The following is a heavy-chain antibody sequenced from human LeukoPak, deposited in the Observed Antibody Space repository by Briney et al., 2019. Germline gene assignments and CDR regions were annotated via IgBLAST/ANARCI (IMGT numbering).Heavy chain of an antibody. J-gene: IGHJ4*02. CDR3: AGSILTGYPNFDY. V-gene: IGHV3-48*01. CDR2: ISSSSSSTI. CDR1: GFTFSSYS. D-gene: IGHD3-9*01. Sequence: GGSLRLSCAASGFTFSSYSMNWVRQAPGKGLEWVSYISSSSSSTIYYADSVKGRFTISRDNAKNSLYLQMNSLRAEDTAVYYCAGSILTGYPNFDYWGQGTLVTVSS.